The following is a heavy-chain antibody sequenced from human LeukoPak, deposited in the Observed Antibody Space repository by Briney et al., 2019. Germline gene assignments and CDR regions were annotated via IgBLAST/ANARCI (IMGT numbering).Heavy chain of an antibody. CDR1: GYTFTSYD. CDR2: MNPNSGNT. Sequence: GASVKVSCKASGYTFTSYDINWVRQATGQGLEWMGWMNPNSGNTGYAQKFQGRVTMTRNTSISTAYMELSSLRSEDTAVYYCARADSGYALGTYYYYYYMDVWGKGTTVTISS. J-gene: IGHJ6*03. V-gene: IGHV1-8*01. D-gene: IGHD5-12*01. CDR3: ARADSGYALGTYYYYYYMDV.